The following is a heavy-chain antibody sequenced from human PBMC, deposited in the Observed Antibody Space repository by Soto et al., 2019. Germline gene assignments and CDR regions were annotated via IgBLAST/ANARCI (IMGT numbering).Heavy chain of an antibody. CDR1: GYTFTSYG. CDR2: ISAYNGNT. V-gene: IGHV1-18*01. Sequence: ASVKVSCKASGYTFTSYGISWVRQAPGQGLEWMGWISAYNGNTNYAQKLQDRVAMTTDTSTSTAYMELRSLRSDDTAVYYCARDYVGATNPPFDYWGQGTLVTVSS. J-gene: IGHJ4*02. CDR3: ARDYVGATNPPFDY. D-gene: IGHD1-26*01.